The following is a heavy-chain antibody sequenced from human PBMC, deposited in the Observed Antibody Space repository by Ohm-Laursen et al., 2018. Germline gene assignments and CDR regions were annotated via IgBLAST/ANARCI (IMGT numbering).Heavy chain of an antibody. CDR2: ISRSGGST. Sequence: GSLRLSCAASGFTFSTCAMNWVRQAPGKGLEWVSAISRSGGSTYYADSVKGRFTISRDNSKNTLYLQMNSLRAEDTAVYYYAKELWELLRYFDYWGQGTLVTVSS. CDR3: AKELWELLRYFDY. J-gene: IGHJ4*02. D-gene: IGHD1-26*01. V-gene: IGHV3-23*01. CDR1: GFTFSTCA.